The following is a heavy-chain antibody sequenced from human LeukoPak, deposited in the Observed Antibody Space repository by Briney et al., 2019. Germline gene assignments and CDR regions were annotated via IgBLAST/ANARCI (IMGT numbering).Heavy chain of an antibody. D-gene: IGHD5-24*01. CDR3: ARDRGGYNFAFDI. J-gene: IGHJ3*02. CDR2: INHSGST. CDR1: GGSIRSYY. Sequence: SETLSLTCTVSGGSIRSYYWSWIRQPPGKGLEWIGEINHSGSTNYNPSLKSRVTISVDTSKNQFSLKLSSVTAADTAVYYCARDRGGYNFAFDIWGQGTMVTVSS. V-gene: IGHV4-34*09.